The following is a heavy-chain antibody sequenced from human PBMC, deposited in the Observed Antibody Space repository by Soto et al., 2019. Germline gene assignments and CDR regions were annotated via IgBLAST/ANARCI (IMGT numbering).Heavy chain of an antibody. J-gene: IGHJ5*02. CDR3: ARNFGSGSYYYENWFDP. D-gene: IGHD3-10*01. CDR2: IYYSGST. V-gene: IGHV4-59*01. CDR1: GGSISSYY. Sequence: SETLSLTCTVSGGSISSYYWSWIRQPPGKGLEWIGYIYYSGSTNYNPSLKSRVTISVDTSKNQFSLKLSSVTAADTAVYYYARNFGSGSYYYENWFDPWGQGTLVTVSS.